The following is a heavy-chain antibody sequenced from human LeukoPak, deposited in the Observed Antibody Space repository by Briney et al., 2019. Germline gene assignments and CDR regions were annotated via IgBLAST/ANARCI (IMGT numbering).Heavy chain of an antibody. CDR1: GGTFSSYA. CDR3: ARDAWQNWKSGANHYYYGLDV. Sequence: GASVTVSCKASGGTFSSYAVSWARQAPGQGLEWMGGIIPIFGIANYAQKFQGRVTITADVSTGATYMELSSLRSEDTAVYYCARDAWQNWKSGANHYYYGLDVWGQGTTVTVSS. D-gene: IGHD1-1*01. J-gene: IGHJ6*02. V-gene: IGHV1-69*01. CDR2: IIPIFGIA.